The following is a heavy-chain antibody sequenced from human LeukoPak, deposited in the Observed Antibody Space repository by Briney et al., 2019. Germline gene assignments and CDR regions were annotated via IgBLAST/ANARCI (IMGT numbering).Heavy chain of an antibody. CDR2: IYHIGIT. Sequence: SETLSLTCTVSGGSISSGGYSWSWIRQPPGKGLEWIGYIYHIGITYYNQPLESRVTISVDESKSQFSLKLTSVTAADTAVYYCARVSLGQGVGGYFDLWGLGTLVTVSS. CDR1: GGSISSGGYS. V-gene: IGHV4-30-2*01. D-gene: IGHD3-10*01. CDR3: ARVSLGQGVGGYFDL. J-gene: IGHJ2*01.